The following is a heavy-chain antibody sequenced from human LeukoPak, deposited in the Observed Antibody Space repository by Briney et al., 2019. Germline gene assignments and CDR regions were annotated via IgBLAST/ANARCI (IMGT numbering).Heavy chain of an antibody. CDR2: LSGSGGST. CDR1: GFTFSSYA. Sequence: GRSLRLSCEASGFTFSSYAMSWVRQAPGKGLEWVSALSGSGGSTYYADSVKGRFTISRDNSKNTLYLQMNSLRAEDTAVYYCAKDLSGSFDYWGQGTLVTVSS. J-gene: IGHJ4*02. V-gene: IGHV3-23*01. D-gene: IGHD5-12*01. CDR3: AKDLSGSFDY.